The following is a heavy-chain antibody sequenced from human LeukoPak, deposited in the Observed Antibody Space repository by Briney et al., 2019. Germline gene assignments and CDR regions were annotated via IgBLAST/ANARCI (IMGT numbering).Heavy chain of an antibody. CDR1: GGSISTITYY. Sequence: PSETLSLTCTVSGGSISTITYYWGWIRQPPGKGLEWVGHMYYRGNTFYNPSLKSRVTISVDTSRNQFSLKLSSVTAADTAVYYCARRVDYGDYLGGGNWFDPWGQGTLVTVSS. D-gene: IGHD4-17*01. V-gene: IGHV4-39*01. CDR3: ARRVDYGDYLGGGNWFDP. J-gene: IGHJ5*02. CDR2: MYYRGNT.